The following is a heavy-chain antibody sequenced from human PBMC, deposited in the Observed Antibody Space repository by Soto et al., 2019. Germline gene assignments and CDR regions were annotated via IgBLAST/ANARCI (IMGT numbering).Heavy chain of an antibody. J-gene: IGHJ6*02. CDR2: ISGSGGST. Sequence: GGSLRLSCAASGFTFSSYAMSWVRQAPGKGLEWVSAISGSGGSTYYADSVKGRFTISRDNSKNTLYLQMNSLRAEDTAVYYSAKDRVSATSMDVWGQGTTVTVSS. CDR1: GFTFSSYA. V-gene: IGHV3-23*01. CDR3: AKDRVSATSMDV. D-gene: IGHD2-8*01.